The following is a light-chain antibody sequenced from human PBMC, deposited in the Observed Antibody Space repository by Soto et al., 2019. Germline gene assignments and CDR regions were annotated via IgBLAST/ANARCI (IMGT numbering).Light chain of an antibody. CDR1: QDISSS. J-gene: IGKJ1*01. CDR3: QQSYVTPWT. CDR2: AAS. Sequence: DIKLTQSPSFLSASIGDRVTIASRASQDISSSLNWYQHKSGKAPKIMIYAASGLHSGVPSRFSGSGSGTDCTLTISSLQPEDVATYYCQQSYVTPWTFGQGTKVDIK. V-gene: IGKV1-39*01.